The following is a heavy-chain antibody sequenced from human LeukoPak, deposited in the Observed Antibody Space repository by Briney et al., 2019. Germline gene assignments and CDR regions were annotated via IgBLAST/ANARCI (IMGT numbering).Heavy chain of an antibody. J-gene: IGHJ4*02. V-gene: IGHV3-49*03. CDR3: TKYSGRIDY. Sequence: GGSLRLSCTSSGFTFGDYAVSWFRQAPGKGLEWVAFIRGKAYGGTTEYAASVKGRFIISRDDSKSIAYLQMNSLKTEDTAVYYCTKYSGRIDYWGQGTLVTVSS. D-gene: IGHD5-18*01. CDR2: IRGKAYGGTT. CDR1: GFTFGDYA.